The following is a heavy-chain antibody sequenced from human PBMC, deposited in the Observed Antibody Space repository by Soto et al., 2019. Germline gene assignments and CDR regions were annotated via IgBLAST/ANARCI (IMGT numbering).Heavy chain of an antibody. Sequence: SETLSLTCTVSGGSISSYYWSWIRQPPGKGLEWIGYIYYSGSTNYNPSLKSRVTISVDTSKNQFSLKLSSVTAADTAVYYCARGVHDGWTGTTYWFDPWGQGTLVTVSS. CDR2: IYYSGST. CDR3: ARGVHDGWTGTTYWFDP. CDR1: GGSISSYY. V-gene: IGHV4-59*01. J-gene: IGHJ5*02. D-gene: IGHD1-1*01.